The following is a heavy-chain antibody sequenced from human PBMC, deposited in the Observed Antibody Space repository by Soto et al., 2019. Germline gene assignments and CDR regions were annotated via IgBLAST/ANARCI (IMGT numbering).Heavy chain of an antibody. CDR1: GDILSSPD. CDR2: IIVHYVTA. V-gene: IGHV1-69*01. CDR3: ASDREATCLIFDT. D-gene: IGHD3-10*02. Sequence: QVQLVQSGTEVKTPGSSVKVSCRASGDILSSPDVSWVRQAPGQGLEWMGGIIVHYVTANYAQNFPGRVRMTADASTMKANLKLISLRPNDRAMYYCASDREATCLIFDTWGQGTMVCVSP. J-gene: IGHJ3*02.